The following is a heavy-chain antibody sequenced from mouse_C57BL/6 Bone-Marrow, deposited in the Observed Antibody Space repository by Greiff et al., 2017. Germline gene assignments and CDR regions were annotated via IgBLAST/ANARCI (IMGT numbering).Heavy chain of an antibody. CDR2: IDPSDSET. D-gene: IGHD3-2*02. CDR1: GYTFTSYW. V-gene: IGHV1-52*01. J-gene: IGHJ4*01. Sequence: VQLQQPGAELVRPGSSVKLSCKASGYTFTSYWMHWVKQRPIQGLEWIGNIDPSDSETHYNQKFKDKATLTVDKSSSTAYMQLSSLTSEASAVYYCAREDSSGYLYAMDYWGQGTSVTVSS. CDR3: AREDSSGYLYAMDY.